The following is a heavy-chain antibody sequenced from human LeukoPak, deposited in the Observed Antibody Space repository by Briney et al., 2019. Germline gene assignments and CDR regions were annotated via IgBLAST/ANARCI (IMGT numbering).Heavy chain of an antibody. V-gene: IGHV3-64D*06. D-gene: IGHD3-10*01. Sequence: GGSLRLSCSASGFTFSSYAMHWVRQTPGKGLEYVSAISTNGDTTYYADSVKGRFTISRDNSKNTLYLQMSSLRVEDTAVYYCGKQVPPGYRGQGTLVTGSS. J-gene: IGHJ4*02. CDR3: GKQVPPGY. CDR1: GFTFSSYA. CDR2: ISTNGDTT.